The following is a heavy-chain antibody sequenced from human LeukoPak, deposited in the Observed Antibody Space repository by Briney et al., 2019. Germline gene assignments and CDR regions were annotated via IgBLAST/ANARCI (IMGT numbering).Heavy chain of an antibody. J-gene: IGHJ4*02. V-gene: IGHV3-23*01. Sequence: GRSLRLSCAASGFTFDDYAMHWVRQAPGKGLVWVSGINSSGAGTYYADSVKGRFTISRDNSKNTLYLQMNNLRAEDTAVYYCVKAMWEQRTDFDYWGQGTLVTVSS. CDR1: GFTFDDYA. CDR2: INSSGAGT. CDR3: VKAMWEQRTDFDY. D-gene: IGHD1-26*01.